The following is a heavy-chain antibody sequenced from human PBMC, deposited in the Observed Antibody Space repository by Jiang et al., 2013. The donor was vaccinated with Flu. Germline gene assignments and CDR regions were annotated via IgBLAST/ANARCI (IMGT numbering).Heavy chain of an antibody. CDR3: ARDHIVVVTAIGVDYFDY. CDR1: YTFTSYG. CDR2: ISAYNGNT. Sequence: YTFTSYGISWVRQAPGQGLEWMGWISAYNGNTNYAQKLQGRVTMTTDTSTSTAYMELRSLRSDDTAVYYCARDHIVVVTAIGVDYFDYWGQGTLVTVSS. J-gene: IGHJ4*02. V-gene: IGHV1-18*01. D-gene: IGHD2-21*02.